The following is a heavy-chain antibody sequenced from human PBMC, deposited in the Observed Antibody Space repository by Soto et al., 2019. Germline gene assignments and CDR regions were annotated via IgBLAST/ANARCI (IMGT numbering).Heavy chain of an antibody. CDR1: GYSISSGSY. CDR3: AFFHVTAVAGSYFVY. D-gene: IGHD6-19*01. V-gene: IGHV4-38-2*02. CDR2: IYHGGTT. Sequence: KTSKTLSLTCTVSGYSISSGSYWGWIRQPPGKGPEWIASIYHGGTTFYNPSLKSRVTVSVDKSNNQFSLKLRSVTAADTAVYYCAFFHVTAVAGSYFVYWRDGILVTV. J-gene: IGHJ4*01.